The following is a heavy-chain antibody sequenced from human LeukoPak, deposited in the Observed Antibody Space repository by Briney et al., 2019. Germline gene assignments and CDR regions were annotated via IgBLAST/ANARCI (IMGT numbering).Heavy chain of an antibody. CDR3: ASSGWSKVEAFDI. V-gene: IGHV3-33*01. D-gene: IGHD6-19*01. CDR1: GFTFSSYG. Sequence: GGSLRLSCAASGFTFSSYGMHWVRQAPGKGLEWVAVIWYDGSNKYYADSVKGRFTISRDNSKNTLYLQMNSLRAEDTAVYYCASSGWSKVEAFDIWGQGTMVTVSS. J-gene: IGHJ3*02. CDR2: IWYDGSNK.